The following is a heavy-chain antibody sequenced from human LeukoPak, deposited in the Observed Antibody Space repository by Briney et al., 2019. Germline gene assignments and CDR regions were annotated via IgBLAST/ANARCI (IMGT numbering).Heavy chain of an antibody. CDR2: ISAYNGNT. Sequence: GASVKVSCKASGYTFTSYGISWARQAPGQGLEWMGWISAYNGNTNYAQKLQGRVTMTTDTSTSTAYMELRSLRSDDTAVYYCARVYDSSGYPPALFDYWGQGTLVTVSS. J-gene: IGHJ4*02. CDR3: ARVYDSSGYPPALFDY. CDR1: GYTFTSYG. V-gene: IGHV1-18*01. D-gene: IGHD3-22*01.